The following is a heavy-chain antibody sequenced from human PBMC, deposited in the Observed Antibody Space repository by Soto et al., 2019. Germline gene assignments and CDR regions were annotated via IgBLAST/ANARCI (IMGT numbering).Heavy chain of an antibody. Sequence: LRLSCAASGFTFSSYAMSWVRQAPGKGLEWVSAISGSGGSTYYADSVKGRFTISRDNSKNTLYLQMNSLRAEDTAVYYCAKDEDSGRRPPYYYGMDVWGQGTTVTVSS. D-gene: IGHD1-26*01. CDR2: ISGSGGST. J-gene: IGHJ6*02. CDR3: AKDEDSGRRPPYYYGMDV. CDR1: GFTFSSYA. V-gene: IGHV3-23*01.